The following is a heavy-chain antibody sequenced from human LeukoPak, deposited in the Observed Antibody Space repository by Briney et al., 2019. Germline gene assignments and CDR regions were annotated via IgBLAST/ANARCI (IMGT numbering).Heavy chain of an antibody. V-gene: IGHV4-30-2*01. D-gene: IGHD6-13*01. CDR2: IYHSGST. CDR3: ARPTLAAADSPDDAFDI. CDR1: GGSISSDGYS. Sequence: PSETLSLTCAVSGGSISSDGYSWSWIRQPPGKGLEWIGYIYHSGSTYYNPSLKSRVTISMDRSKNQFSLKLSSVTAADTAVYYCARPTLAAADSPDDAFDIWGQGTMVTVSS. J-gene: IGHJ3*02.